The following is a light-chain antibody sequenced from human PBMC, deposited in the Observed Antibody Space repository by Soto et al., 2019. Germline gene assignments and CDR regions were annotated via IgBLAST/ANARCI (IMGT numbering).Light chain of an antibody. V-gene: IGLV1-44*01. CDR3: NSYTNSSAVV. J-gene: IGLJ2*01. CDR2: SNY. CDR1: SSNIGGNT. Sequence: QSVLTQPPSASGTPGQRVTISCSGSSSNIGGNTVNWYQQLPGTAPKLLIYSNYQRPSGVPDRFSGSKSGTSASLAISGLQSEDEADYYCNSYTNSSAVVFGGGTKVTV.